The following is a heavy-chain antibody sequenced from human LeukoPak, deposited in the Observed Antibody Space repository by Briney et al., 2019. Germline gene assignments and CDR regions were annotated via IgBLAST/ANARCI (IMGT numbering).Heavy chain of an antibody. CDR1: GGSVSSGSYY. D-gene: IGHD3-22*01. CDR2: IYYSGST. CDR3: ARDQNEYYYDSSGYSL. Sequence: PSETLSLTCTVSGGSVSSGSYYWSWVRQPPGKGLKWIGYIYYSGSTNYNPSLKSRVTISVDTSKNQFSLKLSSVTAADTAVYYCARDQNEYYYDSSGYSLWGQGTLVTISS. J-gene: IGHJ4*02. V-gene: IGHV4-61*01.